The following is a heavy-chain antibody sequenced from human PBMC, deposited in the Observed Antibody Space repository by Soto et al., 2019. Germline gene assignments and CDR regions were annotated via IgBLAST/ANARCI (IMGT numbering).Heavy chain of an antibody. V-gene: IGHV1-46*03. CDR2: INPSGGST. CDR3: ARERSIAVAGYDAFDI. D-gene: IGHD6-19*01. J-gene: IGHJ3*02. CDR1: GYTFTSYY. Sequence: ASVKVSCKASGYTFTSYYMHWVRQAPGQGLEWMGIINPSGGSTSYAQKFQGRVTMTRDTSTSTVYVELSSLRSEDTAVYYCARERSIAVAGYDAFDIWGQGTMVTVSS.